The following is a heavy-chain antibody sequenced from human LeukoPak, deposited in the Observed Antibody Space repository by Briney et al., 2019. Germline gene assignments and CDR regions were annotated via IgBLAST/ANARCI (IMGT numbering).Heavy chain of an antibody. V-gene: IGHV1-69*05. J-gene: IGHJ5*02. CDR1: GGTFSSYA. CDR2: IIPIFGTA. Sequence: SVKVSCKASGGTFSSYAFSWVRQAPGQGLEWMGGIIPIFGTANYAQKIQDRVTIITDESTSTAYMELSSLRSEDTAVYYCARDVTACGGDCINWFDPWGQGTLVTVSS. CDR3: ARDVTACGGDCINWFDP. D-gene: IGHD2-21*02.